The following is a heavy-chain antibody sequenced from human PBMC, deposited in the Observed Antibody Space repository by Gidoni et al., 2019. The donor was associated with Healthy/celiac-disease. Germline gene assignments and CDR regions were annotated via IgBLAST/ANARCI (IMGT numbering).Heavy chain of an antibody. Sequence: EVQLVESGGGLVQPGGSLRLSCAASGFPFSSYSMNWVRQAPGKGLEWVSYISSSSSTIYYADSVKGRFTISRDNAKNSLYLQMNSLRDEDTAVYYCARDPLGYCSGGSCSTGEYYWGQGTLVTVSS. CDR3: ARDPLGYCSGGSCSTGEYY. V-gene: IGHV3-48*02. J-gene: IGHJ4*02. CDR1: GFPFSSYS. CDR2: ISSSSSTI. D-gene: IGHD2-15*01.